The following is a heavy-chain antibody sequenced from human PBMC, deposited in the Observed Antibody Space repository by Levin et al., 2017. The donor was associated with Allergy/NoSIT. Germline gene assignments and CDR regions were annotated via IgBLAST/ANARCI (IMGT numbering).Heavy chain of an antibody. D-gene: IGHD2-15*01. CDR2: ISAYNGNT. CDR1: GYTFTSYG. CDR3: ARDKGYCSGGSCYSCDY. Sequence: ASVKVSCKASGYTFTSYGISWVRQAPGQGLEWMGWISAYNGNTNYAQKLQGRVTMTTDTSTSTAYMELRSLRSDDTAVYYCARDKGYCSGGSCYSCDYWGQGTLVTVSS. J-gene: IGHJ4*02. V-gene: IGHV1-18*01.